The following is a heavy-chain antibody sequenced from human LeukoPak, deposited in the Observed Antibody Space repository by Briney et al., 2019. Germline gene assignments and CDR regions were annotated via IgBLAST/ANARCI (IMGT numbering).Heavy chain of an antibody. CDR2: INHSGST. CDR3: ARGRKIFKSEFDY. J-gene: IGHJ4*02. D-gene: IGHD3-9*01. V-gene: IGHV4-34*01. Sequence: SETLSLTCAVYGGSFSGYYWSWIRQPPGKGLEWIGEINHSGSTNYNPSLKSRVTISVDTSKNQFSLKLSSVIAADTAVYYCARGRKIFKSEFDYWGQGTLVTVSS. CDR1: GGSFSGYY.